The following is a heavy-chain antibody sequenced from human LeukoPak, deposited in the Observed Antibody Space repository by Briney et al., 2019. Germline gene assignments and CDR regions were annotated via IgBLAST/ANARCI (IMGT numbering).Heavy chain of an antibody. CDR1: GGSITSGGYY. CDR2: IYYSGST. CDR3: ARARLYYGSGSYLYFGF. D-gene: IGHD3-10*01. Sequence: SETLSLTCTVSGGSITSGGYYWTWIRQHPGKALEWIGHIYYSGSTYYKPSLKSRITISLDTSKNHFSLKLGSVSAADTAVYYCARARLYYGSGSYLYFGFWGQGTLVTVSS. J-gene: IGHJ4*02. V-gene: IGHV4-31*03.